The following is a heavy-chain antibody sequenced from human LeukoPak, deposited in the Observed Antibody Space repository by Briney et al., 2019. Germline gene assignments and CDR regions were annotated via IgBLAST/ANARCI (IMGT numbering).Heavy chain of an antibody. CDR3: AKDGGRGDHEKDYYMDV. Sequence: GGSLRLSCAASGFTFSSYAMSWVRQAPGKGLEWVSAISGSGGSTYYADSVKGRFTISRDNSKNTLYLQMNSLRAEDTAVYYCAKDGGRGDHEKDYYMDVWGKGTTVTVSS. V-gene: IGHV3-23*01. D-gene: IGHD3-16*01. J-gene: IGHJ6*03. CDR1: GFTFSSYA. CDR2: ISGSGGST.